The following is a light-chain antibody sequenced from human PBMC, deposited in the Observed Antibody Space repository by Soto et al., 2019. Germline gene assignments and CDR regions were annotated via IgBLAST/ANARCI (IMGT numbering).Light chain of an antibody. J-gene: IGKJ1*01. Sequence: AIQMTQSPSSLSASVGDRVTITCRASQGIRNDLGWYQQKPGKAPKLLIYAASSLQSGVPSRFSGSGSGTDFTLTIRSLRPEDFATYYCLQGYNYPWTFGQGTKVDIK. CDR3: LQGYNYPWT. CDR2: AAS. V-gene: IGKV1-6*01. CDR1: QGIRND.